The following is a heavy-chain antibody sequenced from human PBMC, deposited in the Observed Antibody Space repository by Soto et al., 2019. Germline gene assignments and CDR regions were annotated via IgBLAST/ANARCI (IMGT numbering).Heavy chain of an antibody. D-gene: IGHD3-3*01. Sequence: GGSLRLSCAASGFTFSSYAMSWVRQAPGKGLEWVSAISGRGGSTYYADSVKGRFTISRDNSKNTLYLQMNSLRAEDTAVYYCAKSPDFWSGFPPSLGYWGQGTLVTVSS. CDR3: AKSPDFWSGFPPSLGY. CDR1: GFTFSSYA. CDR2: ISGRGGST. V-gene: IGHV3-23*01. J-gene: IGHJ4*02.